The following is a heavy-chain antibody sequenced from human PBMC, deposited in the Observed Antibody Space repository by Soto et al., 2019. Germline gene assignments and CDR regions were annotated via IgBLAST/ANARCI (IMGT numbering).Heavy chain of an antibody. V-gene: IGHV4-4*02. CDR2: IYHSGST. Sequence: SETLSLTCAVSGGSISSSNWWSWVRQPPGKGLEWIGEIYHSGSTNYNPSLKSRVTISVDKSKNQFSLKLSSVTAADTAVYYCARGRSYYDSSGYYYYYYGMDVWGQGTTVTVYS. J-gene: IGHJ6*02. CDR1: GGSISSSNW. D-gene: IGHD3-22*01. CDR3: ARGRSYYDSSGYYYYYYGMDV.